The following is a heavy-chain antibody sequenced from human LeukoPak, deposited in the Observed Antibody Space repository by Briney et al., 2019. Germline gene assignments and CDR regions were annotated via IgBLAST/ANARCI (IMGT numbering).Heavy chain of an antibody. CDR3: AREYRPPRCFDY. CDR2: IKEDGSEK. Sequence: GGSLRLSCAASGFTFNNFWIAWVRQAPGKGLEWVANIKEDGSEKNYVDSVKGRFTISRDNAMNSLSLQVNSLRVEDTAVYYCAREYRPPRCFDYWGQGSLVTVSS. J-gene: IGHJ4*02. D-gene: IGHD2-2*01. V-gene: IGHV3-7*05. CDR1: GFTFNNFW.